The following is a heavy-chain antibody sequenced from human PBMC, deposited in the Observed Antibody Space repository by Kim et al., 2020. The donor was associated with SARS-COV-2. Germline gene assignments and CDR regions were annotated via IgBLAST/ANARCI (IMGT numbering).Heavy chain of an antibody. J-gene: IGHJ4*01. D-gene: IGHD6-19*01. CDR3: AGHQRYRSACSVAGDY. CDR2: AYYIGNT. CDR1: GGSLSSSSYY. V-gene: IGHV4-39*01. Sequence: SETLSLTCTVSGGSLSSSSYYWGWIRQPPGKGLEWIGTAYYIGNTYYNPSLKSRVTISVDTSKNKFSLKLGSVTAAATAVVYFAGHQRYRSACSVAGDY.